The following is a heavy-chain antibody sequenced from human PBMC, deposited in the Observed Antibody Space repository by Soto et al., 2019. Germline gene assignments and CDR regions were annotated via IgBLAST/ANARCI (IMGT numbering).Heavy chain of an antibody. V-gene: IGHV4-39*01. CDR3: ARHDENDNWNPPGELDY. Sequence: SETLSLTCTVSGGSISSSSYYWGWIRQPPGKGLEWIGSIYYSGSTYYNPSLKSRVTISVDTSKNQFSLKLSSVTAADTAVYYCARHDENDNWNPPGELDYWGQGTLVTVSS. CDR1: GGSISSSSYY. J-gene: IGHJ4*02. D-gene: IGHD1-1*01. CDR2: IYYSGST.